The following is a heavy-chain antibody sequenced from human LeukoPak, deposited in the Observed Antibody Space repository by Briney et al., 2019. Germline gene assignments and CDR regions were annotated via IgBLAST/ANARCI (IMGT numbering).Heavy chain of an antibody. J-gene: IGHJ3*02. CDR2: ISAYNGHT. Sequence: ASVKFSCKASGYTFTNYGISWVRQAPGQGLEWMGWISAYNGHTKYAQKVQGRVTMTRDTSTSTAYMELRSLRSEDTAVYYCARDRYSSSWYPDAFDIWGQGTMVTVSS. D-gene: IGHD6-13*01. CDR3: ARDRYSSSWYPDAFDI. CDR1: GYTFTNYG. V-gene: IGHV1-18*01.